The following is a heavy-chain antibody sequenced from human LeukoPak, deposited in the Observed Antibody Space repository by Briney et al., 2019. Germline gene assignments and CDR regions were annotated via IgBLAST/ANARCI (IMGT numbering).Heavy chain of an antibody. CDR1: GDSVSSNSAA. CDR3: AREWDYYDSSGHYSPGFDI. Sequence: SQTLSLTCAISGDSVSSNSAAWNWIRQSPSRGLEWLGRTYYRSKWYNDYGVSVKSRITINPDTSKNQFSLQLDSVTPEDTAVYYCAREWDYYDSSGHYSPGFDIWGQGTMVTVSS. V-gene: IGHV6-1*01. D-gene: IGHD3-22*01. CDR2: TYYRSKWYN. J-gene: IGHJ3*02.